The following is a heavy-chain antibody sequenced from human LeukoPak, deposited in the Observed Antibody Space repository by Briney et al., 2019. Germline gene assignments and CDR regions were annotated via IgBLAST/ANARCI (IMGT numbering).Heavy chain of an antibody. Sequence: GGSLRLSCAASGFTFRTHDMHWVRQAPGKGLEWVAVISHDGGNKYYADSVKGRFTISRDNSKNTLYLQMSSLRAEDTAVYYCAGFSHKGVWGQGTTVTVSS. CDR1: GFTFRTHD. CDR2: ISHDGGNK. J-gene: IGHJ6*02. CDR3: AGFSHKGV. V-gene: IGHV3-30*03.